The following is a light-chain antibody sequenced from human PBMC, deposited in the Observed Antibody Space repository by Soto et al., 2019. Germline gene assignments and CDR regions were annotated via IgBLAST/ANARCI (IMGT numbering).Light chain of an antibody. CDR3: SSYTSSSTVV. J-gene: IGLJ2*01. V-gene: IGLV2-14*01. CDR2: DVS. CDR1: SSDVGGYNY. Sequence: QSVLTQPASVSGSPGQSITISCTGTSSDVGGYNYVSWYQQHPGKAPKVMMYDVSNRPSGVSNRFSGSKSGNTASLTISGLQAEDEADYYCSSYTSSSTVVFGGGTKVTVL.